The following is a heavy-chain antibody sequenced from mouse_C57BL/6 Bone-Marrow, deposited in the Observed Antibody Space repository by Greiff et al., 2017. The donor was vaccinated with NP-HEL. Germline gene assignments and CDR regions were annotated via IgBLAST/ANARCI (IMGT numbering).Heavy chain of an antibody. D-gene: IGHD1-1*01. CDR3: ARSRSTVVAFYYYAMDY. CDR1: GYTFTSYW. CDR2: IYPGSGST. Sequence: QVQLQQPGAELVKPGASVKMSCKASGYTFTSYWITWVKQRPGQGLEWIGDIYPGSGSTNYNEKFKSKATLTVDTSSSTAYMQLSSLTSEDSAVYYCARSRSTVVAFYYYAMDYWGQGTSVTVSS. J-gene: IGHJ4*01. V-gene: IGHV1-55*01.